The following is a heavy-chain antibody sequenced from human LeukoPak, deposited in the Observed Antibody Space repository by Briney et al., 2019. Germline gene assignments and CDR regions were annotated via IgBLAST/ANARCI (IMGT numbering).Heavy chain of an antibody. V-gene: IGHV4-34*01. CDR2: INHSGST. D-gene: IGHD3-10*01. J-gene: IGHJ4*02. CDR1: GGSFSGYY. CDR3: ARTQITYYYGSGSYGGKSFGY. Sequence: SETLSLICAVYGGSFSGYYWSWIRQPPGKGLEWIGEINHSGSTNYNPSLKSRVTISVDTSKNQFSLKLSSVTAADTAVYYCARTQITYYYGSGSYGGKSFGYWGQGTLVTVSS.